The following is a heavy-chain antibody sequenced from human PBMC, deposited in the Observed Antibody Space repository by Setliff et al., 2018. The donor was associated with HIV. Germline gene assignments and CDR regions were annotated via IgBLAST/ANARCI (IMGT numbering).Heavy chain of an antibody. Sequence: GGSLRLSCASSGFTFSSYAMSWVRQAPGKGLEWVANIKHDGSEKYYVDSVKGRFTVSRDNAKDSLYLQMNSLRAEDTAVYYCARDRGGSSYFDYWGQGTLVTVSS. CDR2: IKHDGSEK. CDR3: ARDRGGSSYFDY. D-gene: IGHD1-26*01. V-gene: IGHV3-7*01. CDR1: GFTFSSYA. J-gene: IGHJ4*02.